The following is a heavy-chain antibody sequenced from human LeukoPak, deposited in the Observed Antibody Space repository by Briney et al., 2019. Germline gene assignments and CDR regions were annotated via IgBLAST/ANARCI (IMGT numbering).Heavy chain of an antibody. CDR3: ASHYYDSSGYDDY. CDR2: IYYSGST. J-gene: IGHJ4*02. D-gene: IGHD3-22*01. V-gene: IGHV4-39*01. CDR1: GGSISSSSYY. Sequence: SETLSLTCTVSGGSISSSSYYWGWIRQPPGKGLEWIGSIYYSGSTYYNPSLKSRVTISVDTSKNQFSLELSSVTAADTAVYYCASHYYDSSGYDDYWGQGTLVTVSS.